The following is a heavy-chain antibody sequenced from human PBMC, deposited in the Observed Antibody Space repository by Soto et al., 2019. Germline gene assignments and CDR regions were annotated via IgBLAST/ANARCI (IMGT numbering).Heavy chain of an antibody. CDR3: ARLKKIDCSGGSCYLGPFDY. Sequence: ESLKISCKGSGYSFTSYWIGWVRRMPGKGLEWLGSIYPGDSDARYSPSFQGQVTISADKSISTAYLQWSSLKASDIAMYYCARLKKIDCSGGSCYLGPFDYWGQGTLVTVSS. J-gene: IGHJ4*02. CDR1: GYSFTSYW. CDR2: IYPGDSDA. V-gene: IGHV5-51*01. D-gene: IGHD2-15*01.